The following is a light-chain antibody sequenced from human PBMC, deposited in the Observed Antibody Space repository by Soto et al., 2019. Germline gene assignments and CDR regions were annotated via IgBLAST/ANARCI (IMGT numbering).Light chain of an antibody. CDR3: MQRIEFPLT. Sequence: DIVMTQTPLSLPVTPGEPASISCRSSQSLLDSDDGNTYLDWYLQKPGQSPQVLIYTSSYRASGVPDRFSGSGSVTDFTLRISRVEAEAVGVYYCMQRIEFPLTFGGGTKVEIK. J-gene: IGKJ4*01. CDR1: QSLLDSDDGNTY. V-gene: IGKV2-40*01. CDR2: TSS.